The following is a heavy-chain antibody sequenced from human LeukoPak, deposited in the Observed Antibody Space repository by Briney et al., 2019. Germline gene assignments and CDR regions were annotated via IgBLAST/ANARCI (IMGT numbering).Heavy chain of an antibody. Sequence: PSETLSLTCTVSGGSISSSSYFWGWIRQPPGKGLEWIGSISYSGSTYYNPSLKSRVTISVGTSKNQFSLKLSSVTAADTAVYYCARSVNIVVEYYFDYWGQGTLVTVSS. CDR2: ISYSGST. V-gene: IGHV4-39*01. D-gene: IGHD2-15*01. CDR3: ARSVNIVVEYYFDY. J-gene: IGHJ4*02. CDR1: GGSISSSSYF.